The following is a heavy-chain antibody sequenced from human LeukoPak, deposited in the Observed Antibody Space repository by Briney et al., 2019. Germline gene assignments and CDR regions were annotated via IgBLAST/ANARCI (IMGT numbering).Heavy chain of an antibody. CDR1: GFTISNYN. D-gene: IGHD6-19*01. V-gene: IGHV3-48*01. CDR3: ARVSTIEVRH. J-gene: IGHJ4*02. CDR2: IDGTISSLI. Sequence: GGSLRLSCAASGFTISNYNMNWVRQAPGKGLEWVSYIDGTISSLIYYADSVKGRFTISRDNAKNSLYLQMSSLRAEDTAIYYCARVSTIEVRHWGQGTLVTVSS.